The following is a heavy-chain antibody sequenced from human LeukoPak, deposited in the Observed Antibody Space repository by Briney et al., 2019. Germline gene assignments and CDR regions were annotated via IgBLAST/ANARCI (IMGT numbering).Heavy chain of an antibody. CDR2: IYTNGTT. D-gene: IGHD3-10*01. J-gene: IGHJ4*02. Sequence: GGSLRLSCAASGSSVIRNYMNWVRQAPGKGLEWVSVIYTNGTTYYADSVKGRFTISRDDSKNTLSLQMNSLRAEDTAVYYCASRIWSGVDYWGQGTLVTVSS. CDR3: ASRIWSGVDY. V-gene: IGHV3-66*01. CDR1: GSSVIRNY.